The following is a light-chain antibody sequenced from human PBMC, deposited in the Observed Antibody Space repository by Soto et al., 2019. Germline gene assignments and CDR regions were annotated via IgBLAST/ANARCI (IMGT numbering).Light chain of an antibody. CDR2: GNS. CDR1: SSNIGAGYD. CDR3: QSYDSSLSGWV. Sequence: QSVLTQPPSVSGAPGQRVTISCTGSSSNIGAGYDVHWYQQLPGTAPKHLIYGNSNRPSGVPDRFSGSKSGTSASLAITGLQAEDEADDYCQSYDSSLSGWVFGGGTKVTV. V-gene: IGLV1-40*01. J-gene: IGLJ3*02.